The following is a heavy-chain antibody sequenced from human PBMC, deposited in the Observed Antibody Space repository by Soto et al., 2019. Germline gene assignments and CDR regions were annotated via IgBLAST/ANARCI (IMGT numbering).Heavy chain of an antibody. V-gene: IGHV4-59*01. CDR3: AREWSAFDY. Sequence: LSLTCTVSGDSFSRYKWSWIRQPPGKGLEYIGYMYSSGYTDYNPSLKSRVTMSLDTSKNQYSLKLTSATAADTAVYYCAREWSAFDYWGQGTLVTVSS. J-gene: IGHJ4*02. CDR2: MYSSGYT. D-gene: IGHD2-15*01. CDR1: GDSFSRYK.